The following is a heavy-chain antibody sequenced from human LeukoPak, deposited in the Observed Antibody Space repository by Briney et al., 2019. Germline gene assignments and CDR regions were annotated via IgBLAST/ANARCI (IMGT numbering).Heavy chain of an antibody. D-gene: IGHD6-13*01. V-gene: IGHV6-1*01. CDR3: ARGYSSSWYPYYYYYGMDV. CDR2: TYYRSKWYN. CDR1: GDSVSSNSAA. J-gene: IGHJ6*04. Sequence: SQTLSLTCAISGDSVSSNSAAWNWIRQSPSRGPEWLGRTYYRSKWYNDYAVSVKSRITINPDTSKNQFSLQLNSVTPEDTAVYYCARGYSSSWYPYYYYYGMDVWGKGTTVTVSS.